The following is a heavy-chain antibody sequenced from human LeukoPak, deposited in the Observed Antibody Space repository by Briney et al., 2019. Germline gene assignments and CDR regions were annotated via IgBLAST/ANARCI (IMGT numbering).Heavy chain of an antibody. J-gene: IGHJ5*02. CDR3: ARLDSIGWYPLAWFDP. V-gene: IGHV4-38-2*01. Sequence: PSETLSLTCAVSGYSISSGYYWGWIRQPPGKGLEWIGSIYHSGSTYYNPSLKSRVTISVDTSKNQFSLKLSSVTAADTAVYYCARLDSIGWYPLAWFDPWGQGTLVTVSS. CDR2: IYHSGST. CDR1: GYSISSGYY. D-gene: IGHD6-19*01.